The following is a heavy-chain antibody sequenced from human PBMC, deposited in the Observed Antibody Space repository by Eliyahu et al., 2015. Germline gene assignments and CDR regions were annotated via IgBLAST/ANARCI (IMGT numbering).Heavy chain of an antibody. V-gene: IGHV3-11*01. J-gene: IGHJ5*02. Sequence: RDNAKNSLYLQMNSLRAEDTAVYYCARGGYNYGGWFDPWGQGTLVTVSS. CDR3: ARGGYNYGGWFDP. D-gene: IGHD5-18*01.